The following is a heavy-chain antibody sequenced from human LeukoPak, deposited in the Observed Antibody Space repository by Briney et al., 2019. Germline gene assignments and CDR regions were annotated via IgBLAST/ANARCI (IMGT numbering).Heavy chain of an antibody. V-gene: IGHV4-34*01. Sequence: PSETLCLTCAVYGGSFSGYYWSWVRQPPGKGLEWVVGINLIGSTNYNPSLKSRVTISVDTSKNQFSLKLSSVTAAYPAVYYCARRAYYYGSGSYYTYFDYWGQGTLVTASS. J-gene: IGHJ4*02. CDR3: ARRAYYYGSGSYYTYFDY. CDR2: INLIGST. CDR1: GGSFSGYY. D-gene: IGHD3-10*01.